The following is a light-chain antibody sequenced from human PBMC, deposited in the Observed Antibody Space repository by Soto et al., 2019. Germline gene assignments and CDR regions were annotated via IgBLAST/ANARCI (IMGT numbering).Light chain of an antibody. CDR2: KAT. J-gene: IGKJ1*01. V-gene: IGKV1-5*03. CDR3: QQYGSSSPWT. CDR1: QSISSW. Sequence: DIQMTHSPSTLSASVGDRVTITCRASQSISSWLAWYQQKPGKAPKLLIYKATSLETGVPSRFSGSGSGTEFTLIISSRQPDDFASYYCQQYGSSSPWTFGQGTKVEIK.